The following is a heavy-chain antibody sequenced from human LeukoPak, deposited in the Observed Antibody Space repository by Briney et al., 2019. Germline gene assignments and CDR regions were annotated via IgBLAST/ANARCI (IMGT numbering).Heavy chain of an antibody. V-gene: IGHV1-8*01. J-gene: IGHJ5*02. D-gene: IGHD6-13*01. Sequence: GASVKVSCKASGYTFTSYDINWVRQATGQGLEWMGWMNPNSGNTGYAQKFQGRVTMTRNTSISTAYMELSSLRSEDTAVYYCASARAGYSSSWYRYWFDPWGQGTLVTVSS. CDR2: MNPNSGNT. CDR3: ASARAGYSSSWYRYWFDP. CDR1: GYTFTSYD.